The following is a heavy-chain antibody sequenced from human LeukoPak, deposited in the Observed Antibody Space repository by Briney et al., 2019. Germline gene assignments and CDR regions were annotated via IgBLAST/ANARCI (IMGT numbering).Heavy chain of an antibody. CDR1: GGSVDSSDAW. CDR2: IYSTGSN. V-gene: IGHV4-39*01. Sequence: SETLSLTCTVSGGSVDSSDAWWGWIRQPPGKGLEWIATIYSTGSNFFNPSPKSRVTISADTSTNQFPLRLSSVTAADTAVYYCARRSYGLPFHPWGQGILVTVSS. CDR3: ARRSYGLPFHP. D-gene: IGHD3-16*01. J-gene: IGHJ5*02.